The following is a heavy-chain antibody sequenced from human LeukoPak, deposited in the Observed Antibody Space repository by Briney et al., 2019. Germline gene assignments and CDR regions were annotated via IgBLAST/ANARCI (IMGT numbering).Heavy chain of an antibody. D-gene: IGHD3-22*01. CDR1: GFTFCNYV. Sequence: PGGSLSLSCAASGFTFCNYVVHWVRQAPGKGLEWVAVISHDGSKTYYAESVRGRFTISRDHSENTLYLQMNSLRAEDTALYYCAKGYYDPDRNAFDIWGQGTMVTVSS. CDR2: ISHDGSKT. V-gene: IGHV3-30-3*01. CDR3: AKGYYDPDRNAFDI. J-gene: IGHJ3*02.